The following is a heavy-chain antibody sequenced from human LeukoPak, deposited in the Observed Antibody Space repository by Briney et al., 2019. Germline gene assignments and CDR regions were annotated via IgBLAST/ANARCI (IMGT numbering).Heavy chain of an antibody. V-gene: IGHV3-21*01. D-gene: IGHD3-22*01. CDR1: GFTFSSYS. Sequence: GGSLRLSCAASGFTFSSYSMNWVRQAPGKGLEWVSSISSTASYIYYADSVKGRFTISRDNAKNSLYLQMNSLRAEDTAVYYCARGGKYYDTSGQFDPWGQGTLVTVSS. CDR3: ARGGKYYDTSGQFDP. CDR2: ISSTASYI. J-gene: IGHJ5*02.